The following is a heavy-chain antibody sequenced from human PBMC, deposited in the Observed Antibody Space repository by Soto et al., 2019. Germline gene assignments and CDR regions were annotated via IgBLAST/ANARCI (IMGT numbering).Heavy chain of an antibody. CDR1: GLTFNDYY. J-gene: IGHJ4*02. V-gene: IGHV3-11*01. D-gene: IGHD3-3*01. Sequence: PGGSLRLSCAASGLTFNDYYMTWIRQAPGKGLEWISYISISGSNIHYADSVKGRFTISRDNAKKSLYLQMDSLRAEDTAVYFCARGWRYDFWSGYFEFWGQGALVTVSS. CDR3: ARGWRYDFWSGYFEF. CDR2: ISISGSNI.